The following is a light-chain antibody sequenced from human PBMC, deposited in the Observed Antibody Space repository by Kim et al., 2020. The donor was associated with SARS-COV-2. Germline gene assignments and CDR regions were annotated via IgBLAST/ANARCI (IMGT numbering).Light chain of an antibody. CDR1: QSVNNNY. CDR3: QHYGASTLT. Sequence: SPEERATVSRRASQSVNNNYLAWYQQRPGQAPRLLNYCASSRATGIPDRFSGSGYETDFILTISRLDPEDFAVYYCQHYGASTLTCGGGTKVDIK. CDR2: CAS. J-gene: IGKJ4*01. V-gene: IGKV3-20*01.